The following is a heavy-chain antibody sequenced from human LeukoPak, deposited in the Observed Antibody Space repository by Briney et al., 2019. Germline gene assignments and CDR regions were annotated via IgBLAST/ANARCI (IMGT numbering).Heavy chain of an antibody. CDR1: GYTFTGYY. V-gene: IGHV1-2*02. D-gene: IGHD3-10*01. CDR3: ARVTYYYGSGSYSDY. Sequence: GASVKVSCKASGYTFTGYYMHWVRQAPGQGLEWMGWINPNSGGTNYAQKFQGRVTMTRDTSISTAYRELSRLRSDDTAVYYCARVTYYYGSGSYSDYWGQGTLVTVSS. CDR2: INPNSGGT. J-gene: IGHJ4*02.